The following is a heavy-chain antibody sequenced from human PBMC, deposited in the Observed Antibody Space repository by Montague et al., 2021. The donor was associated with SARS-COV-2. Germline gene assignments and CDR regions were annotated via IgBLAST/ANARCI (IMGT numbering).Heavy chain of an antibody. CDR2: INHSGST. CDR3: ARARQDVVVPALGIGAYYYYYYMDV. J-gene: IGHJ6*03. Sequence: SETLSLTCAVYGGSFNGYYWSWIRQPPGKGLEWIGEINHSGSTNCNPSLKSRVTISVDTSKNQFSLKLSSVTAADTAVYYCARARQDVVVPALGIGAYYYYYYMDVWGKGTTVTVSS. D-gene: IGHD2-2*01. CDR1: GGSFNGYY. V-gene: IGHV4-34*01.